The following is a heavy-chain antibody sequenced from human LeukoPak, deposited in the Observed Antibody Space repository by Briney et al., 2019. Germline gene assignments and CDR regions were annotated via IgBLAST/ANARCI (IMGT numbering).Heavy chain of an antibody. CDR1: GFAFHNYA. V-gene: IGHV3-9*01. D-gene: IGHD4-23*01. CDR2: INWNSDTK. J-gene: IGHJ6*02. CDR3: AKDTGGNGAYFYAMDV. Sequence: GGSLRLSCVGSGFAFHNYAMHWVRRPPGKGLEGVSAINWNSDTKAYADSVKGRFTISRDRARNSLYLQMDSLRPEDTALYYCAKDTGGNGAYFYAMDVWGQGTSVTVSS.